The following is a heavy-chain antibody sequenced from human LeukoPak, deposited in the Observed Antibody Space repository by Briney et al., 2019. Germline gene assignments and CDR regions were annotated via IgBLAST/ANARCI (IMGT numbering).Heavy chain of an antibody. CDR2: MNPNSGGT. J-gene: IGHJ6*03. D-gene: IGHD3-3*01. Sequence: ASVKVSCKASGYTFTSYDINWVRQATGQGLEWMGWMNPNSGGTNYAQKFQGRVTMTRDTSISTAYMELSRLRSDDTAVYYCARSLRFLEWGSGYYYMDVWGKGTTVTVSS. V-gene: IGHV1-2*02. CDR3: ARSLRFLEWGSGYYYMDV. CDR1: GYTFTSYD.